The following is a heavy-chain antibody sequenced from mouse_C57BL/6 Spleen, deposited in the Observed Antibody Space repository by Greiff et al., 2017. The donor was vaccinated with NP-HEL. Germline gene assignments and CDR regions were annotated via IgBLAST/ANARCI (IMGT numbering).Heavy chain of an antibody. D-gene: IGHD2-1*01. CDR3: ARDLLSNLFDY. CDR1: GYAFSSYW. J-gene: IGHJ2*01. CDR2: IYPGDGDT. V-gene: IGHV1-80*01. Sequence: VQVVESGAELVKPGASVKISCKASGYAFSSYWMNWVKQRPGKGLEWIGQIYPGDGDTNYNGKFKGKATLTADKSSSTAYMQLSSLTSEDSAVYFCARDLLSNLFDYWGQGTTLTVSS.